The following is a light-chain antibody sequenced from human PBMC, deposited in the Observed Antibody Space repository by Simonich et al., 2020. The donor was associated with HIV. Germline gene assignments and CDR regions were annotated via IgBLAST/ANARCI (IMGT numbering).Light chain of an antibody. V-gene: IGLV2-11*01. Sequence: QSALTQPRSVSGSPGQSVTISCTGTSSDVGGYNYVSWYQEPPGKAPTLMLYDIRRRPSGVPARFSGFKSGNTASLTISGLQAEDEADYYCCAYAGSYTLVFGGGTKLTVL. J-gene: IGLJ3*02. CDR1: SSDVGGYNY. CDR3: CAYAGSYTLV. CDR2: DIR.